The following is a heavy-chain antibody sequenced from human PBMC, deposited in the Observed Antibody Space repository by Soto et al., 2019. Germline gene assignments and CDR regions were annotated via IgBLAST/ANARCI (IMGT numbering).Heavy chain of an antibody. D-gene: IGHD6-19*01. CDR1: GASVTSTGYY. V-gene: IGHV4-30-4*01. Sequence: QVQLRESGPGLMRPSQTLSLTCTVSGASVTSTGYYWTWIRQSPGKGLEWLGYILHNGNADYSSSLETRLSISLDSSKNQFSLKVNSVSAADTAIYFCARVSAVSAEYYFDYWGQGALVTVSS. CDR3: ARVSAVSAEYYFDY. J-gene: IGHJ4*02. CDR2: ILHNGNA.